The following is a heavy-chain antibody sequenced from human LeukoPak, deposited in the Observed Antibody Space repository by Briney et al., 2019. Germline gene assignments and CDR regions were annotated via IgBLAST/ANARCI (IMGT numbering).Heavy chain of an antibody. Sequence: SETLSLTCTVSGGSISRGDYYWIWIRQPPGKGLEWIGYIYYSGSTYYNPSLKSRVTISVDTSKNQFSLKLSSVTAADTAVYYCARVGSGSYSRFDYWGQGTLVTVSS. D-gene: IGHD3-10*01. J-gene: IGHJ4*02. CDR2: IYYSGST. CDR3: ARVGSGSYSRFDY. V-gene: IGHV4-30-4*01. CDR1: GGSISRGDYY.